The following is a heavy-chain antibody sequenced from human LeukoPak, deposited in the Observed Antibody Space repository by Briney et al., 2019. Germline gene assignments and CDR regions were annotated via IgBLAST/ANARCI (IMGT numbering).Heavy chain of an antibody. CDR2: IYSGGST. J-gene: IGHJ4*02. CDR1: GFTFSSNY. CDR3: ARRAGSYSHSYDY. V-gene: IGHV3-53*01. Sequence: GGSLRLSCAASGFTFSSNYMSWIRQAPGRGLEWVSFIYSGGSTYYADSVRGRFIISKDNSKNTLYLQMNSLRAEDTAVYYCARRAGSYSHSYDYWGQGTLVTVSS. D-gene: IGHD2-15*01.